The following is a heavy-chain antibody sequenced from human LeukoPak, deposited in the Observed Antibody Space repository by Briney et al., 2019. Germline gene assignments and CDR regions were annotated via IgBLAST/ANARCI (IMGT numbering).Heavy chain of an antibody. D-gene: IGHD6-13*01. CDR1: GGSISSGSYY. V-gene: IGHV4-61*02. J-gene: IGHJ4*02. Sequence: PSQTLSLTCTVSGGSISSGSYYWSWIRQPAGKGLEYIGRIYISGSTNYNPSLKSRVTISVDTSKNQFSLKLSSVTAADTAVYYCARGGGDSSSSQDFDYWGQGTLVTVSS. CDR3: ARGGGDSSSSQDFDY. CDR2: IYISGST.